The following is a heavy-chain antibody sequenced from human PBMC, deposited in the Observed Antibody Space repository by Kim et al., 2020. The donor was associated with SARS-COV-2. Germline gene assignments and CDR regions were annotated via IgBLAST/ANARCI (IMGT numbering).Heavy chain of an antibody. CDR2: ISRSSSYT. CDR3: ARDYYDSSGYYYFNWFDP. Sequence: GGSLRLSCAASGFTFSDYYMSWIRQAPGKGLEWVSYISRSSSYTNYADSVKGRFTISRDNAKNSLYLQMNSLRAEDTAVYYCARDYYDSSGYYYFNWFDPWGQGTLVTVSS. J-gene: IGHJ5*02. D-gene: IGHD3-22*01. V-gene: IGHV3-11*05. CDR1: GFTFSDYY.